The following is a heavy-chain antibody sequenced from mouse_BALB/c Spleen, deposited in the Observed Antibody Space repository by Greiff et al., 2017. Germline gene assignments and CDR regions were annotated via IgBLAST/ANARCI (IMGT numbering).Heavy chain of an antibody. CDR2: IDPSDSYT. CDR3: AYYGNYYAMDY. V-gene: IGHV1-69*02. CDR1: GYTFTSYW. J-gene: IGHJ4*01. Sequence: VQLQQSGAELVKPGASVKLSCKASGYTFTSYWMHWVKQRPGQGLEWIGEIDPSDSYTNYNQKFKGKATLTVDKSSSTAYMQLSSLTSEDSAVYYCAYYGNYYAMDYWGQGTSVTVSS. D-gene: IGHD2-1*01.